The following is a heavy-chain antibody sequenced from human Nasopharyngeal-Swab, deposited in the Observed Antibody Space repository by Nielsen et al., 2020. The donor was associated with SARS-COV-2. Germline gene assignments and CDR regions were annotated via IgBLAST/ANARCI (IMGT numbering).Heavy chain of an antibody. Sequence: GESLKISCAASGFTFSSFEMHWVRQVSGTGLEWVSAIDTTGDTYYPDSVKGRFTISRENAKNSLFLQINSLRVQDTAMYYCARGDGIYCGGGNCYAVDPFEIWGQGTMVTVSS. D-gene: IGHD2-15*01. CDR3: ARGDGIYCGGGNCYAVDPFEI. J-gene: IGHJ3*02. CDR2: IDTTGDT. V-gene: IGHV3-13*01. CDR1: GFTFSSFE.